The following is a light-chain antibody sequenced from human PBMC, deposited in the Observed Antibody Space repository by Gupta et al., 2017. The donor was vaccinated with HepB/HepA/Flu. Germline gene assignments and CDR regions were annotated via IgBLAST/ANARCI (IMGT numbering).Light chain of an antibody. J-gene: IGKJ4*01. CDR3: QQYKDFPT. Sequence: DRQITQSPSSLSVYVGDKVTITCRASQNVDNRVAWYQQKPGQGPKLLIHRASTPQSGDTSRFSGSGAGTEFISITTRRQQSDFVTDYCQQYKDFPTFGGGTKVEI. CDR2: RAS. V-gene: IGKV1-5*03. CDR1: QNVDNR.